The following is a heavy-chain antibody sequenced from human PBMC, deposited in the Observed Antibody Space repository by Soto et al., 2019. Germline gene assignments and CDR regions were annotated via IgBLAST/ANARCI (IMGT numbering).Heavy chain of an antibody. V-gene: IGHV5-51*01. Sequence: PGESLKISCKGSGYSFTSYWIGWVRQMPGKGLEWMGIIYPGDSDTRYSPSFQGQVTISADKSISTAYLQWSSLKASDTAMYYCARHWGADVLVPAATPGYYYGMDVWGQGTTVTVSS. J-gene: IGHJ6*02. CDR2: IYPGDSDT. CDR3: ARHWGADVLVPAATPGYYYGMDV. CDR1: GYSFTSYW. D-gene: IGHD2-2*01.